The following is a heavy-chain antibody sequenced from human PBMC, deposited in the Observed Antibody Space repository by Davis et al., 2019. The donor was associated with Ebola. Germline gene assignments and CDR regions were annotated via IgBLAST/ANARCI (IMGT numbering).Heavy chain of an antibody. V-gene: IGHV3-48*03. CDR1: GFTFSNYE. CDR2: ISSSGDAI. D-gene: IGHD5-18*01. Sequence: GESLKISCGVSGFTFSNYEMNWVRQAPGKGLEWISYISSSGDAIYYADSVKGRFTTSRDNARNSLDLQMNSLRVEDTAVYHCVPGTWIRGQGSLVTVSS. J-gene: IGHJ4*02. CDR3: VPGTWI.